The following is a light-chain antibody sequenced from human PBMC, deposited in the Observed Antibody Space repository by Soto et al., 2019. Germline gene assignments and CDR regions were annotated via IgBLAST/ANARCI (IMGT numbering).Light chain of an antibody. CDR3: QPYENLPT. CDR2: DAS. J-gene: IGKJ5*01. V-gene: IGKV1-33*01. CDR1: QNINNY. Sequence: DIQMTQSPSSLSASVGDRVTITCQASQNINNYLNWYQQKPGRAPKLLIYDASNLEAGVPSRFRGSGAGTDFTFTISRLQPEDIATYYCQPYENLPTFGQGTRLEIK.